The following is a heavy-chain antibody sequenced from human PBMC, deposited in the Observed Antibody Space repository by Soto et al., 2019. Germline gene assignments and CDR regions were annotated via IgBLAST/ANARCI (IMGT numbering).Heavy chain of an antibody. J-gene: IGHJ3*02. CDR1: GGTFSSYA. Sequence: QVQLVQSGAEVKKPGSSVKVSCKASGGTFSSYAISWVRQALGQGLEWMGGIIPIFGTANYAQKFQGRVTITADESTSTAYMELSSLRSEDTAVYYCARGGDVVVVAATFWDDAFDIWGQGTMVTVSS. D-gene: IGHD2-15*01. CDR2: IIPIFGTA. CDR3: ARGGDVVVVAATFWDDAFDI. V-gene: IGHV1-69*01.